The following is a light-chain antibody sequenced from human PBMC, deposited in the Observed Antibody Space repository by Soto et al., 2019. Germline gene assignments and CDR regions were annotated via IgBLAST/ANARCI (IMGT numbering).Light chain of an antibody. Sequence: QSALTQPASVSGSPGQSITISCTGTSSDVGGYNYVSWYQQHPGKAPKLMIYDVSNRPSGVSNRFSGSKSGNTASLTISGLQAEDEADYYCSSYTSSSTYVFGCGTKVTVL. CDR3: SSYTSSSTYV. CDR2: DVS. V-gene: IGLV2-14*01. J-gene: IGLJ1*01. CDR1: SSDVGGYNY.